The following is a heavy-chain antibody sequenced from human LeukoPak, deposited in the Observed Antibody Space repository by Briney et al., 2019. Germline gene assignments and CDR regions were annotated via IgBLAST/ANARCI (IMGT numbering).Heavy chain of an antibody. J-gene: IGHJ5*02. V-gene: IGHV1-8*01. D-gene: IGHD5-18*01. CDR3: ARRRGIQLWSNWFDP. CDR1: GYTFTSYD. CDR2: MNPNSGNT. Sequence: ASVTVSCKASGYTFTSYDINWVRQATGQGLEWMGWMNPNSGNTGYAQKFQGRVTMTRNTSISTAYMELSSLRSEDTAVYYCARRRGIQLWSNWFDPWGQGTLVTVSS.